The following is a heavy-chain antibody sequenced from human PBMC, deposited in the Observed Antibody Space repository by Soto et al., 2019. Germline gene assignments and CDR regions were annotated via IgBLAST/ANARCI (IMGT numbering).Heavy chain of an antibody. D-gene: IGHD1-26*01. CDR1: GGSISSYY. V-gene: IGHV4-59*01. CDR3: ARGWDERDNYYYYGMDV. Sequence: SETLSLTCTVSGGSISSYYLSWIRQPPGKGLEWIGYIYYSGSTNYNPSLKSRVTISVDTSKNQFSLKLSSVTAADTAVYYCARGWDERDNYYYYGMDVWGQGTTVTVSS. CDR2: IYYSGST. J-gene: IGHJ6*02.